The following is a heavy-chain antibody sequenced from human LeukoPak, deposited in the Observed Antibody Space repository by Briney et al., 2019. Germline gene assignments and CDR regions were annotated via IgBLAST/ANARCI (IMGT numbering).Heavy chain of an antibody. CDR1: GYSIRSGFY. CDR3: ARAVGSFDWLPLFDY. D-gene: IGHD3-9*01. Sequence: PETLSLTCTVSGYSIRSGFYWGWIRQPPGKGLEWIGNIYHSGITYYTPSLKSRVTISVDTSKNQFYLKLSSVTAADTAVYYCARAVGSFDWLPLFDYWGQGTLVTVSS. CDR2: IYHSGIT. V-gene: IGHV4-38-2*02. J-gene: IGHJ4*02.